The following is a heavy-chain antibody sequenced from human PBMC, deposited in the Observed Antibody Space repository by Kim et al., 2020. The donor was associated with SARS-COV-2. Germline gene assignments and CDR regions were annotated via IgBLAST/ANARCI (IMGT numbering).Heavy chain of an antibody. CDR3: AKLVEMADYFDY. CDR1: GFTFSSYG. J-gene: IGHJ4*02. Sequence: GGSLRLSCAASGFTFSSYGMHWVRQAPGKGLEWVAVISYDGSNKYYADSVKGRFTISRDNSKNTLYLQMNSLRAEDTAVYYCAKLVEMADYFDYWGQGTLVTVSS. V-gene: IGHV3-30*18. CDR2: ISYDGSNK. D-gene: IGHD2-15*01.